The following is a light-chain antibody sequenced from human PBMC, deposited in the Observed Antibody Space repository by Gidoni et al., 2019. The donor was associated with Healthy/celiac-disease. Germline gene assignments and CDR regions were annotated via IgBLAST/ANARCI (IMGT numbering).Light chain of an antibody. CDR1: QSVSRN. J-gene: IGKJ2*04. V-gene: IGKV3-15*01. CDR2: GAS. CDR3: QQYNNWPPKGS. Sequence: EIVMKQSPATLSVSPGERATLSCRASQSVSRNLAWYQQKPGQAPRLLIYGASTRATDIPARFSGSGSGTEFTLTISSLQSEDFAVYYCQQYNNWPPKGSFGQGTKLEIK.